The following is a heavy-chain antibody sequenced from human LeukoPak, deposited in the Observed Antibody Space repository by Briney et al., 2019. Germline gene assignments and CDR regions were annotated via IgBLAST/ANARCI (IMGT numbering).Heavy chain of an antibody. D-gene: IGHD3-9*01. Sequence: GASVKVSCKASGYTFTSYAMHWVRQAPGQRLEWMGWINAGNGNTKYSQKFQGRVTITRDTSASTAYMELSSLRSEDTAVYYCARAQLRYFDWPFDYWGQGTLVTVSS. CDR3: ARAQLRYFDWPFDY. V-gene: IGHV1-3*01. CDR2: INAGNGNT. J-gene: IGHJ4*02. CDR1: GYTFTSYA.